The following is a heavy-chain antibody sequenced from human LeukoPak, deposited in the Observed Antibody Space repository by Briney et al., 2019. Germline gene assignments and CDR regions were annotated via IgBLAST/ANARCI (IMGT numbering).Heavy chain of an antibody. CDR3: ARSTRYHWNDDY. J-gene: IGHJ4*02. CDR1: GYTFTSYG. V-gene: IGHV1-18*01. D-gene: IGHD1-1*01. Sequence: SVKVSCKASGYTFTSYGISWGRPGPGRGREWMGWISAYNGNTNYAQKLQGRVTMTTDTSTSTAYMELRSLRSDDTAVYYCARSTRYHWNDDYWGQGTLVTVSS. CDR2: ISAYNGNT.